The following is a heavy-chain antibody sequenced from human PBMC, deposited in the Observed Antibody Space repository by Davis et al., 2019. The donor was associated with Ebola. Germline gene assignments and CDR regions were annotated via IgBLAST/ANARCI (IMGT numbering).Heavy chain of an antibody. V-gene: IGHV3-30*02. J-gene: IGHJ4*02. CDR1: GFTFSSYG. D-gene: IGHD6-19*01. CDR3: TKGDGSGWYGFDY. Sequence: GESLKISCAASGFTFSSYGMHWVRQAPGKGLEWVAFIRYDGSNKYYADSVKGRFTIPRDNSKSTLYLQMNSLRPEDTAVYYCTKGDGSGWYGFDYWGQGALVTVSS. CDR2: IRYDGSNK.